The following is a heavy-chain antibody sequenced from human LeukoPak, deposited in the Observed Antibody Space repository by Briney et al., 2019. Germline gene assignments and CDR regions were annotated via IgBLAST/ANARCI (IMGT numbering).Heavy chain of an antibody. CDR3: AKDVAVAVVFRFDP. D-gene: IGHD6-19*01. J-gene: IGHJ5*02. Sequence: PGGSLRLSCAASGFTFSSYAMSWVRQAPGKGLEWVSAISGSGGSTYYVDSVKGRFTISRDNFKNTLYLQMNSLRAEDTAVYYCAKDVAVAVVFRFDPWGQGTLVTVSS. CDR1: GFTFSSYA. CDR2: ISGSGGST. V-gene: IGHV3-23*01.